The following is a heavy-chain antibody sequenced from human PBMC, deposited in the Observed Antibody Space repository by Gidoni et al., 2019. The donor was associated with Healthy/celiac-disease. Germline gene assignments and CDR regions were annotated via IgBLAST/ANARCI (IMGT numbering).Heavy chain of an antibody. V-gene: IGHV1-3*01. CDR1: GYTFTSYA. Sequence: QVQLVQSGAEVKKPGASVKVSCKASGYTFTSYAMHWVRQAPGQRLEWMGWINAGNGNTKYSQKFQGRVTITRDTSASTAYMELSSLRSEDTAVYYCARVGRLAARGGMDVWGQGTTVTVSS. D-gene: IGHD6-6*01. CDR3: ARVGRLAARGGMDV. J-gene: IGHJ6*02. CDR2: INAGNGNT.